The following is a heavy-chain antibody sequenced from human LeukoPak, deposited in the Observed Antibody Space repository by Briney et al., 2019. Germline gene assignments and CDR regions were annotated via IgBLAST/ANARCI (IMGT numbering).Heavy chain of an antibody. V-gene: IGHV4-39*07. Sequence: SETLSLTCTVSGGSISSSSYYWGWIRQPPGKGLEWIGSIYYSGSTNYNPSLRSRVTISLEMSEHQFSLNLTSVTAADTAVYYCASNTGTVFDYWGQGALVTVSS. D-gene: IGHD7-27*01. CDR1: GGSISSSSYY. CDR2: IYYSGST. CDR3: ASNTGTVFDY. J-gene: IGHJ4*02.